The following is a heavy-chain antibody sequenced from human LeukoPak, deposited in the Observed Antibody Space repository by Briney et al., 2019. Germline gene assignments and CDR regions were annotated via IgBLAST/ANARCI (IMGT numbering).Heavy chain of an antibody. CDR2: ISYDGSNK. J-gene: IGHJ4*02. V-gene: IGHV3-30*03. CDR3: ARGYLIVVPLDY. CDR1: GFTFSSYG. Sequence: PGGSLRLSCAASGFTFSSYGMHWVRQAPGKGLEWVAVISYDGSNKYYADSVKGRFTISRDNSKNTLYLQMNSLRAEDTAVYYCARGYLIVVPLDYWGQGTLVTVSS. D-gene: IGHD3-22*01.